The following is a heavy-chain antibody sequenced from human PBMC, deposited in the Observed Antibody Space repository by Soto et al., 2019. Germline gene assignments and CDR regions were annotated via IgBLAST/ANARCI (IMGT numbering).Heavy chain of an antibody. CDR2: TYYRSKWYN. CDR3: ARGDYDVLSGYLSPGDF. CDR1: GDSVSSNSAA. Sequence: PSQTLSLTCAISGDSVSSNSAAWNWIRQSPSRGLEWLGRTYYRSKWYNDYAVSVKSRITINPDTSKNQFSLKVSSVTAADTAVYYCARGDYDVLSGYLSPGDFWGQGTLVTVSS. D-gene: IGHD3-3*01. J-gene: IGHJ4*02. V-gene: IGHV6-1*01.